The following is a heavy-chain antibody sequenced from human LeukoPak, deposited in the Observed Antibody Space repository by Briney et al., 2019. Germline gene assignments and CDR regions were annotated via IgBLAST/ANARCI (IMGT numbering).Heavy chain of an antibody. J-gene: IGHJ4*02. V-gene: IGHV1-2*02. CDR1: GDKFTDDY. CDR2: INPDSGFT. CDR3: APTAEAYTSWWKV. D-gene: IGHD3-16*01. Sequence: ASVKVSFKASGDKFTDDYMHWVRQAPGQGREFMGWINPDSGFTNYAQKFKGRVTITRDTSISTAYLEVRSLTSDDTAVYYCAPTAEAYTSWWKVWGQGTLVTVSS.